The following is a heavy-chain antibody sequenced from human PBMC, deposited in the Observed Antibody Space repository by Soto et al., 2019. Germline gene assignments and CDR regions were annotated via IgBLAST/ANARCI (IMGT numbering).Heavy chain of an antibody. CDR2: MNPNSGNT. Sequence: QVQLVQSGAEVKKPGASVKVSCKASGYTFTSYDINWVRQASGQGLEWMGWMNPNSGNTGYAQKFQGRVTMTRNTSISTANMELSSLRSEDTAVYYCARRGYSSSWYCSYYYGMDVWSQGTTVTVSS. CDR3: ARRGYSSSWYCSYYYGMDV. CDR1: GYTFTSYD. V-gene: IGHV1-8*01. J-gene: IGHJ6*02. D-gene: IGHD6-13*01.